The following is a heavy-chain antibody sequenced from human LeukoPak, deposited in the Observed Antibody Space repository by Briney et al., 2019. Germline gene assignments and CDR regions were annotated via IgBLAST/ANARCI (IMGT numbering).Heavy chain of an antibody. Sequence: PSETLSLTCTVSGGSISSYYWSWIRQPAGKGLEWIGRIYYSGSTYYNPSLKSRVTIAVDTSKNQFSLKLSSVPAADTAVYYCASLGTAYYYGMDVWGQGTTVTVSS. J-gene: IGHJ6*02. CDR3: ASLGTAYYYGMDV. V-gene: IGHV4-59*05. CDR1: GGSISSYY. CDR2: IYYSGST.